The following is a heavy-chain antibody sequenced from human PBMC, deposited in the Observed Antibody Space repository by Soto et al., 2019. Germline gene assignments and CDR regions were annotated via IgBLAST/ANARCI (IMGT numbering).Heavy chain of an antibody. J-gene: IGHJ6*01. Sequence: EVQLVESGGGLVQPGGSLRLSCAASGLIFSDYHMDWVRQAPGKGLEWVGRIRRKANSYTTEYAASVKGRFTISRDDSKNSLYLQTNSLKSEDTAVYYCARLGGWSGGSSGMDVWGQGTTVTVSS. D-gene: IGHD6-19*01. CDR3: ARLGGWSGGSSGMDV. V-gene: IGHV3-72*01. CDR2: IRRKANSYTT. CDR1: GLIFSDYH.